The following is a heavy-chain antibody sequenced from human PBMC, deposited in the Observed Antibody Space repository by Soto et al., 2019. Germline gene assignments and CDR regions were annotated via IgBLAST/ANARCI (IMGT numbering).Heavy chain of an antibody. CDR1: GGSISSGGYS. J-gene: IGHJ5*02. D-gene: IGHD3-22*01. CDR2: IYHTGNA. V-gene: IGHV4-39*01. CDR3: ARDFFDSSDYTTNWFDP. Sequence: SETLSLTCAVSGGSISSGGYSWAWIRQPPGEGLEWIGSIYHTGNAYYNPSLKSRVTISVDTSKNQFSLKLTSVTAADAALYYCARDFFDSSDYTTNWFDPWGQGTLVTVSS.